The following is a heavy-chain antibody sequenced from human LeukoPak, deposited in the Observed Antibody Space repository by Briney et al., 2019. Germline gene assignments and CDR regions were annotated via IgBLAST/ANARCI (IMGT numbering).Heavy chain of an antibody. D-gene: IGHD2-2*01. Sequence: PGGSLRLSCAASGFTFGSSSMSWVRQAPGKGLEWVSAISTSGDNIYYADSVKGRFTISRDNSKNTLYLQMNSLRAEDTAVYYCAKAGYQLRSYAFDIWGQGTMVTVSS. J-gene: IGHJ3*02. V-gene: IGHV3-23*01. CDR3: AKAGYQLRSYAFDI. CDR1: GFTFGSSS. CDR2: ISTSGDNI.